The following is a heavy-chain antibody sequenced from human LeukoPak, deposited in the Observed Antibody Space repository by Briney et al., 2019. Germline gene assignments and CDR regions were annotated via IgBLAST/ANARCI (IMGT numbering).Heavy chain of an antibody. V-gene: IGHV3-66*02. J-gene: IGHJ4*02. CDR1: GFTVSSNY. CDR2: IYIDGNR. D-gene: IGHD2-15*01. CDR3: ARGYCSGSSCYPGLY. Sequence: LGGSLRLSCAASGFTVSSNYMNWVRQAPGRGLEWVSVIYIDGNRYYADSVKGRFTISRDNSKNMLYLQMNSLRAEDTAVYYCARGYCSGSSCYPGLYWGQGSLVTVSS.